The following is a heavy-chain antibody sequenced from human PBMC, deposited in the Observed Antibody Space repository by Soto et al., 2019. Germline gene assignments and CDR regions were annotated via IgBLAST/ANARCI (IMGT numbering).Heavy chain of an antibody. Sequence: SETLSLTCTVSGGSISSYYLSWIRHSPGKGLEWIGYVYYTGSTNYNPNPSLRSRVTISVDTSKRQVSLHLRSVTPADTAIYYCARDLRTSLSGRFPYYYYYGMDVWVQGTTVTVSS. V-gene: IGHV4-59*01. CDR1: GGSISSYY. CDR2: VYYTGST. J-gene: IGHJ6*02. CDR3: ARDLRTSLSGRFPYYYYYGMDV. D-gene: IGHD1-1*01.